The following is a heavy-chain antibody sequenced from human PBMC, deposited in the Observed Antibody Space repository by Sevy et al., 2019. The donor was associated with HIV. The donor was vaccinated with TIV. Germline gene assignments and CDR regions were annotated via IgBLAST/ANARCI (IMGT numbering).Heavy chain of an antibody. V-gene: IGHV3-11*01. CDR2: ISTSTSTTTR. CDR1: GFTFNDYN. Sequence: GGSLRLSCAASGFTFNDYNLSWIRQAPGKGLEWVSYISTSTSTTTRYYADSLKGRFTISRDNAKNSIYLQMNSLRVDDTAAYYCARAAGWFDAWGQGTLVTVSS. J-gene: IGHJ5*02. CDR3: ARAAGWFDA.